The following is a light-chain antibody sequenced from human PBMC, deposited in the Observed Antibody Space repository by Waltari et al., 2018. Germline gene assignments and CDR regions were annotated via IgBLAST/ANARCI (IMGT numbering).Light chain of an antibody. CDR1: QSISSY. J-gene: IGKJ4*02. CDR2: AAS. Sequence: DIQMTQSPSSLSASVVDRVTLTCRASQSISSYLNWYQQKPGKAPRLLIYAASSLPSGVPSRFSGSGSGTDFTLTISSLQPEDFATYYCQQSYRTPPTFGGGTKVEIK. V-gene: IGKV1-39*01. CDR3: QQSYRTPPT.